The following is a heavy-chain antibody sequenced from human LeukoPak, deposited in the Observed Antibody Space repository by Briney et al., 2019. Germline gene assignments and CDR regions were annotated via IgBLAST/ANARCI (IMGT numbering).Heavy chain of an antibody. CDR2: INPNSGGT. D-gene: IGHD6-19*01. CDR1: GYAFTGYY. J-gene: IGHJ5*02. CDR3: AKGRVVAGSKSLTYHWFDP. Sequence: ASVKVSCKASGYAFTGYYIHWVRQAPGQGLGGVGWINPNSGGTKYPQKCHGRVTMTRDTSITTAYMGLSRLRSDDTAVYYCAKGRVVAGSKSLTYHWFDPWGQGTLVTVSS. V-gene: IGHV1-2*02.